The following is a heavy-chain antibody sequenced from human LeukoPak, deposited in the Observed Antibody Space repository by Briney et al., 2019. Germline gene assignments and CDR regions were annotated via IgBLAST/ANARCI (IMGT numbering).Heavy chain of an antibody. CDR3: TRDIVDTAMVNAFDI. J-gene: IGHJ3*02. V-gene: IGHV3-49*04. CDR1: GFTFGDYA. CDR2: IRSKAYGGTT. D-gene: IGHD5-18*01. Sequence: GRSLRLSCTASGFTFGDYAMSWVRQAPGKGLEWVGFIRSKAYGGTTEYAASVKGRFTISRDDSKSIAYLQMNSLKTEDTAVYYCTRDIVDTAMVNAFDIWGQGTMVTVSS.